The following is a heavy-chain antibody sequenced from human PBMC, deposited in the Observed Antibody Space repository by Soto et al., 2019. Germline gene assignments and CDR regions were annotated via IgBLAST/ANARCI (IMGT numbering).Heavy chain of an antibody. CDR3: ARQLDSSGYYYSGAYYFDY. V-gene: IGHV4-39*01. D-gene: IGHD3-22*01. Sequence: PSETLSLTCTVSGGSISSSSYYWGWIRQPPGKGLEWIGSIYYSGSTYYNPSLKSRVTISVDTSKNQFSLKLSSVTAADTAVYYCARQLDSSGYYYSGAYYFDYCGQGTLVTVSS. CDR2: IYYSGST. J-gene: IGHJ4*02. CDR1: GGSISSSSYY.